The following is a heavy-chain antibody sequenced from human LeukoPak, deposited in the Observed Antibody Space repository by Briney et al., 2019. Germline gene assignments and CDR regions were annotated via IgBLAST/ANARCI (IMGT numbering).Heavy chain of an antibody. CDR3: ARHYRSVSGRPGAADY. D-gene: IGHD3-16*02. CDR2: INHSGST. V-gene: IGHV4-34*01. J-gene: IGHJ4*02. Sequence: PSETLSLTCAVSGGSFSGYYWSWIRQPPGKGLEWIGEINHSGSTNYNPSLKSRVTISVDTSKSQFSLKLTSVTATDAAVYYCARHYRSVSGRPGAADYWGQGTLVTVSS. CDR1: GGSFSGYY.